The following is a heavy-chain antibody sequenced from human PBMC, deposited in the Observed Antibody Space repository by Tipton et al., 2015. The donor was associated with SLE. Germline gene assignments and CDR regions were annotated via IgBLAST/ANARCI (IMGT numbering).Heavy chain of an antibody. D-gene: IGHD1-26*01. Sequence: TLSLTCSVSGGSISSGNYSWSWIRQPAGKGLEWIGRIYPSGSTNYNPSLKSRVTMSVNTSKNQFSLNLRSVTAADTAVYYCARTLGAIAHTVYDAFDIWGQGKMVTVSS. V-gene: IGHV4-61*02. CDR1: GGSISSGNYS. J-gene: IGHJ3*02. CDR2: IYPSGST. CDR3: ARTLGAIAHTVYDAFDI.